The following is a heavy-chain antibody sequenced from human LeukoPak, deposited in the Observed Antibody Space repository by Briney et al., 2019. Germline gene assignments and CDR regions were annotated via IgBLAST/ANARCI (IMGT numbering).Heavy chain of an antibody. V-gene: IGHV1-2*02. D-gene: IGHD1-26*01. CDR2: INPNSGGT. CDR1: GYTFTAYY. J-gene: IGHJ4*02. Sequence: GASVKVSCKASGYTFTAYYTHWVRQAPGQGLEWMGWINPNSGGTNYAQKFQGRVTMTRDTSTSTVYMELSSLRSEDTAVYYCARDSHVLVGATTGVFDYWGQGTLVTVSS. CDR3: ARDSHVLVGATTGVFDY.